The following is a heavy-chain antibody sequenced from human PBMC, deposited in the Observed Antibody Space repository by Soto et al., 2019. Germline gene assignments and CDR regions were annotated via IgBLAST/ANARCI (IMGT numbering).Heavy chain of an antibody. CDR1: GGSISSYY. CDR3: ARGGLGLYYYDSSGYPYYYYGMDV. J-gene: IGHJ6*02. CDR2: IYYSGST. D-gene: IGHD3-22*01. Sequence: SETLSLTCTVSGGSISSYYWSWIRQPPGKGLEWIGYIYYSGSTNYNPSLKSRVTISVDTSKNQFSLKLSSVTAADTAVYYCARGGLGLYYYDSSGYPYYYYGMDVWGQGPTVTVYS. V-gene: IGHV4-59*01.